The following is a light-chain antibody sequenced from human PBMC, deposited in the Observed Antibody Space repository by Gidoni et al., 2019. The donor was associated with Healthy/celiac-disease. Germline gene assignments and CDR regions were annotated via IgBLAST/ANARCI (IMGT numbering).Light chain of an antibody. Sequence: DIQMTQSPSSLSASVGDRVTITCQASHDISNYLNWYQQKPGKAPKLLIYDASNLETGVPSRFSGSGSGTDFTFTISSLQPEDIATYDCQQYDNTGVTFGGGTKVEIK. CDR2: DAS. CDR1: HDISNY. V-gene: IGKV1-33*01. CDR3: QQYDNTGVT. J-gene: IGKJ4*01.